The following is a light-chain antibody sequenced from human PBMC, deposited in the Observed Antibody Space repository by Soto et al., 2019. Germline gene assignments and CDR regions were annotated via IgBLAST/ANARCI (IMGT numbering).Light chain of an antibody. V-gene: IGKV3-11*01. Sequence: EIVLTQSPATLSLSPGERATLSCRASQSVNSYLAWYQQKPGQAPRLLIYDASNRATGIPARFSGSGSGTDFPLTISSLEPEDLAVYYCQQRSNWPPTFGGGNKVEVK. CDR1: QSVNSY. CDR3: QQRSNWPPT. CDR2: DAS. J-gene: IGKJ4*01.